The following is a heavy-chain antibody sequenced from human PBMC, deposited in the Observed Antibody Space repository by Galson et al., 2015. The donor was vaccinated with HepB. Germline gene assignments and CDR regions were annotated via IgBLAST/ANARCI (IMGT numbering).Heavy chain of an antibody. CDR3: ARFRSSSSWAYYFHAMDV. CDR1: GLTFSDYA. V-gene: IGHV3-30*04. Sequence: SLRLSCAASGLTFSDYAMHWVRQAPGKGLEWVAAMSYDGSNQYSADSVKGRFSVSRDDSKNTVYLRMFSLKTEDTAVYFCARFRSSSSWAYYFHAMDVWGQGTTVTVSS. D-gene: IGHD6-13*01. CDR2: MSYDGSNQ. J-gene: IGHJ6*02.